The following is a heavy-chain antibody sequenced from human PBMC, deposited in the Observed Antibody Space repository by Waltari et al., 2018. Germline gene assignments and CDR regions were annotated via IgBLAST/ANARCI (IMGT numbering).Heavy chain of an antibody. CDR2: INHSGST. J-gene: IGHJ3*02. CDR1: GGSFSGYY. V-gene: IGHV4-34*01. CDR3: ARARRDLGYCSGGSCRRGAFDI. D-gene: IGHD2-15*01. Sequence: QVQLQQWGAGLLKPSETLSLTCAVYGGSFSGYYWRWIRQPPGKGLEWIGEINHSGSTNYNPSLKSRVTISVDTSKNQFSLKLSSVTAADTAVYYCARARRDLGYCSGGSCRRGAFDIWGQGTMVTVSS.